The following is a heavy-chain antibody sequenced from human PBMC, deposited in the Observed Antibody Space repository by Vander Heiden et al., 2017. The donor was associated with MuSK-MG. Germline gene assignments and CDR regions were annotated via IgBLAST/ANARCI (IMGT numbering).Heavy chain of an antibody. Sequence: EVQLVESGGGLVQPGGSLKLSCAASGFTFSGSAMHWVRQASGKGLEWVGRIRSKANSYATAYAASVKGRFTISRDDSKNTAYLQMNSLKTEDTAVYYCTRELWELLAHDYWGQGTLVTVSS. V-gene: IGHV3-73*01. CDR3: TRELWELLAHDY. D-gene: IGHD1-26*01. CDR2: IRSKANSYAT. CDR1: GFTFSGSA. J-gene: IGHJ4*02.